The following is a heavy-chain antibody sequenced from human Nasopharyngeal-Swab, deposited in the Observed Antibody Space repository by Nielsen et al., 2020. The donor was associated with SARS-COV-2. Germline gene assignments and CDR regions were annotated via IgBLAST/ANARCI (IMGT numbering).Heavy chain of an antibody. J-gene: IGHJ2*01. CDR1: GFTFSDYY. CDR2: ISSSGSTI. CDR3: ASEIGGVWYFDL. V-gene: IGHV3-11*04. Sequence: GESLKISCAASGFTFSDYYMSWIRQAPGKGLEWVSYISSSGSTIYYADSVKGRFTISRDNAKNSLYLQMNSLRAEDTAVYYCASEIGGVWYFDLWGRGTLVTVSS. D-gene: IGHD2/OR15-2a*01.